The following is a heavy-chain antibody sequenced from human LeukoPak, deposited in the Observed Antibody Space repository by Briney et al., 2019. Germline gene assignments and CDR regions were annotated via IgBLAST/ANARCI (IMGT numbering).Heavy chain of an antibody. CDR2: TYYGSKWYN. Sequence: SETLSLSCALSGDSVSGNSAGWGWIRQSRSRGIGWLGRTYYGSKWYNDYAGSVKSRITINPHPSKHQFSLHLNSVTPEDTAVYYCARDVGAGIDYWGQGPLVTVSS. J-gene: IGHJ4*02. D-gene: IGHD1-26*01. CDR3: ARDVGAGIDY. V-gene: IGHV6-1*01. CDR1: GDSVSGNSAG.